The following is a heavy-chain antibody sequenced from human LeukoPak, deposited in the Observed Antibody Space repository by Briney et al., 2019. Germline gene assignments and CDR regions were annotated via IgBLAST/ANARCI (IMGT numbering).Heavy chain of an antibody. Sequence: SETLSLTCTVSGGSISSYYWSWIRQPPGNGLEWIGYIYYSGSTNYNPSLKSRVTISVDTSKNQFSLKLSSVTAADTAVYYCARDLWLGYNWFDPWGQGTLVTVSS. CDR1: GGSISSYY. J-gene: IGHJ5*02. CDR3: ARDLWLGYNWFDP. V-gene: IGHV4-59*12. D-gene: IGHD2-21*01. CDR2: IYYSGST.